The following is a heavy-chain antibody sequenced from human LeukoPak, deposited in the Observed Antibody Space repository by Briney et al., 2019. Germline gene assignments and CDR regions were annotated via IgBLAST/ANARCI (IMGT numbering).Heavy chain of an antibody. Sequence: GGSLRLSCAASGFTFSNFAMNWVRQAPGRGLEWVSGVSGGSRTTYYADSVKGRFTISRANSKNILYLEMNSLRIADTAVYYWGKSRGDPPGDCFDPGGQGTLFTVSS. D-gene: IGHD3-10*01. CDR2: VSGGSRTT. CDR1: GFTFSNFA. CDR3: GKSRGDPPGDCFDP. V-gene: IGHV3-23*01. J-gene: IGHJ5*02.